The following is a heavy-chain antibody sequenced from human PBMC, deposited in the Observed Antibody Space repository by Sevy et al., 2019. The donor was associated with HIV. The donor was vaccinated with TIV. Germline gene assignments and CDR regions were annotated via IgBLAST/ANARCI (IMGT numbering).Heavy chain of an antibody. V-gene: IGHV1-18*01. CDR2: ISAYNGNT. J-gene: IGHJ4*02. D-gene: IGHD5-12*01. CDR3: ARDLWSGYGSRSFDY. CDR1: GYTFTSYG. Sequence: ASVKVSCKASGYTFTSYGISWVRQAPGQGLEWMGWISAYNGNTNYAQKLQGRVTMTTDTSTRTAYMELRSLRSDDTAVYYCARDLWSGYGSRSFDYWGQGTLVTVSS.